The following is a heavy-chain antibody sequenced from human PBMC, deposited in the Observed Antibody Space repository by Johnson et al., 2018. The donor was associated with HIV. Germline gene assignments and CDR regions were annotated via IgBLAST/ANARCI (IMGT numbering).Heavy chain of an antibody. Sequence: QVQLVESGGGVVQPGRSLRLSCAASGFTFSSYAMHWVRQAPGKGLEWVALISYDGSNKYYADSVKGRFTISRDNSKNTLYLQMNSLRAEDTAVYYCARDRSVTVVGYDACDIWGQGTMVTVSS. CDR1: GFTFSSYA. D-gene: IGHD2-2*01. CDR3: ARDRSVTVVGYDACDI. J-gene: IGHJ3*02. V-gene: IGHV3-30-3*01. CDR2: ISYDGSNK.